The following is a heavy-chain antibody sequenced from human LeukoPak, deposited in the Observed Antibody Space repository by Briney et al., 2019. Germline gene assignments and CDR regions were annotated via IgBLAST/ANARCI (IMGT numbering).Heavy chain of an antibody. CDR2: INPNSGGT. CDR3: ARGSEGSGYSGYDSY. CDR1: GYTFTGYY. J-gene: IGHJ4*02. D-gene: IGHD5-12*01. Sequence: ASVKVSCKTSGYTFTGYYMHWVRQAPGQGLEWMGWINPNSGGTNYAQKFQGRVTMTRDTSISTAYMELSSLRSEDTAVYYCARGSEGSGYSGYDSYWGQGTLVTVSS. V-gene: IGHV1-2*02.